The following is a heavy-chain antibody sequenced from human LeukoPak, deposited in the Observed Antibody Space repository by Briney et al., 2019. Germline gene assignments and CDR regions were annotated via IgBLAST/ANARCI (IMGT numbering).Heavy chain of an antibody. D-gene: IGHD2-2*01. CDR1: GYTFTSYY. CDR3: ARGYCSSTSCLPRPRNWFDP. V-gene: IGHV1-46*01. CDR2: INPSGGST. J-gene: IGHJ5*02. Sequence: ASVKVSCKASGYTFTSYYMHWVRQAPGQGLEWMGIINPSGGSTSYAQKFQGTVTMTRDTSTSTVYMELSSLRSADTAVYYCARGYCSSTSCLPRPRNWFDPWGQGTLVTVSS.